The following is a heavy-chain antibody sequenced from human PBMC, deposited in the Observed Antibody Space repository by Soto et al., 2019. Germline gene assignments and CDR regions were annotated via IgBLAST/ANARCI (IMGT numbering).Heavy chain of an antibody. J-gene: IGHJ5*01. CDR1: GFTFDHYA. Sequence: EVQLVESGGSLVQAGRSLRLSCATSGFTFDHYAMHWVRQLPGEGLEWVSTISGNSDTIDYADSVKGRFTIARDNAKRSLYLQMNSLRPDDSATYYCAKDVNVVSSGWFDSWGQGTLAIVTS. V-gene: IGHV3-9*01. CDR2: ISGNSDTI. D-gene: IGHD2-15*01. CDR3: AKDVNVVSSGWFDS.